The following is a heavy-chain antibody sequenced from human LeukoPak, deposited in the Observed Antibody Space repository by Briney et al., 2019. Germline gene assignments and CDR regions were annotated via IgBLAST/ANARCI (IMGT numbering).Heavy chain of an antibody. CDR1: GYTFTSYD. Sequence: ASVKVSCKASGYTFTSYDINWVRQATGQGLEWMGWMNPNSGNTGYAQKFQGRVTMTRNTSISTAYMELSSLRSEDTAVYYCAETIAVAGKDFQHWGRGTLVTVSS. V-gene: IGHV1-8*01. CDR2: MNPNSGNT. J-gene: IGHJ1*01. CDR3: AETIAVAGKDFQH. D-gene: IGHD6-19*01.